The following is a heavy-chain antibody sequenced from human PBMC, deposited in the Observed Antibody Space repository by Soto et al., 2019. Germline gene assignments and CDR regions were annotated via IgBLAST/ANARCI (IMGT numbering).Heavy chain of an antibody. D-gene: IGHD5-12*01. CDR1: GFSLSTKGVG. J-gene: IGHJ5*02. CDR2: IYWDDDK. V-gene: IGHV2-5*02. Sequence: VSGPTLVNPTQTLTLTCNFSGFSLSTKGVGVGWIRQPPGKALEWLGIIYWDDDKRYRPSLNNRLTITKDTSKNQVVLTMTNVDTVDTGTYFCAHLYAESGYDWRYDPWGQGTRVTRLL. CDR3: AHLYAESGYDWRYDP.